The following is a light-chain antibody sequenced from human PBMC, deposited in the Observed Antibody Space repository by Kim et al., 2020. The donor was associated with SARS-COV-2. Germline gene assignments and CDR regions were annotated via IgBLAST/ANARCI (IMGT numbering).Light chain of an antibody. V-gene: IGLV10-54*01. CDR3: SAWDSSLSAWV. CDR1: TNNVGNEG. Sequence: QAGLTQPPSVSKDLRQTATLTCTGNTNNVGNEGAAWLQQHQGHPPKLLSYRNNNRPSGISERLSTSRSGNTASLTITGLQPEDEADYYCSAWDSSLSAWVFGGGTQLTFL. J-gene: IGLJ3*02. CDR2: RNN.